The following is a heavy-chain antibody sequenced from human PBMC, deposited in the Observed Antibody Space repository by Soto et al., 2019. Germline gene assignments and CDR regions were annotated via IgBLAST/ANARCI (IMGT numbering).Heavy chain of an antibody. Sequence: SVTKSLTCAVSGGSISSGGYSWSWIRQPPVKGLELVSYIYHSGSTYYDPSLKSRVTISVDRSKHQFSLKLSSVTAADTAVYYCARVPDRCGQGTLVTLL. CDR1: GGSISSGGYS. CDR2: IYHSGST. D-gene: IGHD2-2*01. J-gene: IGHJ5*02. CDR3: ARVPDR. V-gene: IGHV4-30-2*01.